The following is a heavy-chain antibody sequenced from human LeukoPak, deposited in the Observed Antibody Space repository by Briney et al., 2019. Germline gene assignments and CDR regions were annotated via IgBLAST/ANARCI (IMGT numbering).Heavy chain of an antibody. CDR3: ARDYIVVVVAATPPVGMDV. J-gene: IGHJ6*02. Sequence: ASVKVSCKASGYTFTSYYMHWVRQAPGQGLEWMGIINPSGGSTSYAQKFQGRVTMTRDTSTSTVYMELNSLRSEDTAVYYCARDYIVVVVAATPPVGMDVWGQGTTVTVSS. V-gene: IGHV1-46*01. CDR2: INPSGGST. D-gene: IGHD2-15*01. CDR1: GYTFTSYY.